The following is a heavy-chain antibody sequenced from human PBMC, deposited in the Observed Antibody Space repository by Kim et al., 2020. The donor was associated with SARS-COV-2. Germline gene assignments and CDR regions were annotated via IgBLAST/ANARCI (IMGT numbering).Heavy chain of an antibody. CDR3: ARGARGDHFYNGMDV. CDR1: GYTFAAYG. CDR2: IGAYNGMS. Sequence: ASVKVSCKASGYTFAAYGISWVRQARGQGLEWMGGIGAYNGMSDYGQTFHDRITMTTDISSNTAYLEVRSLRSDDTAIYYCARGARGDHFYNGMDVWGQGTAVIVSS. V-gene: IGHV1-18*01. J-gene: IGHJ6*02. D-gene: IGHD2-21*02.